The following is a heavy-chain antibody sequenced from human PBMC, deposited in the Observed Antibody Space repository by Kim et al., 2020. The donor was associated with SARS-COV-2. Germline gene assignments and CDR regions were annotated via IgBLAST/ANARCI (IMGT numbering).Heavy chain of an antibody. CDR2: IYYSGST. D-gene: IGHD5-18*01. CDR3: ARQGWIQLWRCNYGMDV. V-gene: IGHV4-39*01. Sequence: SETLSLTCTVSGGSISSSSYYWGWIRQPPGKGLEWIGSIYYSGSTYYNPSLKSRVTISVDTSKNQFSLKLSSVTAADTAVYYCARQGWIQLWRCNYGMDVWGQGTTVTVSS. CDR1: GGSISSSSYY. J-gene: IGHJ6*02.